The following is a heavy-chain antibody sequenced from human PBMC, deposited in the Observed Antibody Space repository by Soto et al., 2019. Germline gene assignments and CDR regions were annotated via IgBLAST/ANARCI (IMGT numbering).Heavy chain of an antibody. Sequence: ASVKVSCKASGYTFTSYGISWVRQAPGQGLEWMGWISAYNGNTNYAQKLQGRVTMTTDTSTSTAYMELRSLRSDDTAVYYCARGGSGWYGEEYYYYYYGMDVWGQGTTVTVSS. CDR2: ISAYNGNT. CDR3: ARGGSGWYGEEYYYYYYGMDV. D-gene: IGHD6-19*01. V-gene: IGHV1-18*01. J-gene: IGHJ6*02. CDR1: GYTFTSYG.